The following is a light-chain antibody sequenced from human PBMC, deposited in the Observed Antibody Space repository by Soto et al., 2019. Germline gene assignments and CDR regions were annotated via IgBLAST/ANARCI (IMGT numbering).Light chain of an antibody. CDR3: ATWDDSLSCPV. J-gene: IGLJ3*02. CDR2: NNS. Sequence: QAVVTQPPSASGTPGQRVTISCSGSSSNIGNNYVYWYQRLPGRAPRLLIHNNSLRPSGVPDRFSGSKSGTSASLAISVLQSDDEADYYCATWDDSLSCPVFGGGTKLTVL. CDR1: SSNIGNNY. V-gene: IGLV1-47*02.